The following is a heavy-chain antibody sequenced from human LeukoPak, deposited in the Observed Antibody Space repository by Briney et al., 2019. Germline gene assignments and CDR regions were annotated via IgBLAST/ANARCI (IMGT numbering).Heavy chain of an antibody. D-gene: IGHD1-26*01. J-gene: IGHJ4*02. V-gene: IGHV3-7*01. CDR3: ARDKVVGPSNFDY. Sequence: PGGSLRLSCAASGFTFSRYWMSWVRQAPGKGLEWVANIKQDGSEKYYVDSVKGRFTISRDNAKNSLYLQMNSLRAEDTAVYYCARDKVVGPSNFDYWGQGTLVTVSS. CDR2: IKQDGSEK. CDR1: GFTFSRYW.